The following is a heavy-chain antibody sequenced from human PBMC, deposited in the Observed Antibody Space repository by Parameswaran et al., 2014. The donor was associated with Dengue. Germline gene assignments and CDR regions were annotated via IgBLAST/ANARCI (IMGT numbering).Heavy chain of an antibody. CDR3: ARYDKSAYYVFDY. V-gene: IGHV4-34*01. D-gene: IGHD3-22*01. Sequence: RWIRQPPGKGLEWIGEINHRGSTNYKPSLKRRVTISVDTSMNQFSLKVTSVTAADTAVYYCARYDKSAYYVFDYWGQGTLVTVSS. CDR2: INHRGST. J-gene: IGHJ4*02.